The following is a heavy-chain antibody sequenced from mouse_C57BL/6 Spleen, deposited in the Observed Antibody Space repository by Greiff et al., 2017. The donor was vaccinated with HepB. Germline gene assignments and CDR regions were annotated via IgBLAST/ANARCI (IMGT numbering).Heavy chain of an antibody. V-gene: IGHV5-16*01. J-gene: IGHJ1*03. Sequence: EVKLQESEGGLVQPGSSMKLSCTASGFTFSDYYMAWVRQVPEKGLEWVANINYDGSSTYYLDSLKSRFIISRDNAKNLLYLQMSSLKSEDTATYYCARVSGNLYFDVWGTGTTVTVSS. CDR1: GFTFSDYY. CDR3: ARVSGNLYFDV. D-gene: IGHD1-1*02. CDR2: INYDGSST.